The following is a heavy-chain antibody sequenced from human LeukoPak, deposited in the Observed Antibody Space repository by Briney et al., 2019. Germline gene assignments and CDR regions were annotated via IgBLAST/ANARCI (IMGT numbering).Heavy chain of an antibody. J-gene: IGHJ4*02. CDR2: INSDGSST. V-gene: IGHV3-74*01. D-gene: IGHD4-17*01. Sequence: GGSLKLSCAASGFTFSSYLMHWVRHAPGKGLVWVSRINSDGSSTSYADSVKGRFTISRDNAKNTLYLQMNSLRAEDTAVYYCARALSDYDFDYWGQGTLVTVSS. CDR1: GFTFSSYL. CDR3: ARALSDYDFDY.